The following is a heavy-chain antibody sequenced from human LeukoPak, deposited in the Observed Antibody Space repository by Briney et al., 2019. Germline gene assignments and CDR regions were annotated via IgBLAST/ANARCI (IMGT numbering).Heavy chain of an antibody. CDR2: ISAYNGNT. CDR3: ARDRYYYDSSGYYYVSDY. V-gene: IGHV1-18*01. Sequence: WASVKVSCKASGYTFTSYGISWVRQAPGQGLEWMGWISAYNGNTNYAQKLQGRVTMTTDTSTSTAYMELRSLRSDDTAVYYCARDRYYYDSSGYYYVSDYWGQGTLVTVSS. J-gene: IGHJ4*02. CDR1: GYTFTSYG. D-gene: IGHD3-22*01.